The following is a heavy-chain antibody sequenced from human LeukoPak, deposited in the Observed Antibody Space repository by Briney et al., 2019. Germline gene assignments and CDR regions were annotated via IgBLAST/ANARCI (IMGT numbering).Heavy chain of an antibody. CDR3: ARDIVVVTIGWENWFDP. V-gene: IGHV4-39*07. D-gene: IGHD3-22*01. Sequence: SETLSLTCTVSGGSISSSSYYWGWIRQPPGKGLEWIGSIYYSGSTYYNPSLKSRVTISVDTSKNQFSLKLSSVTAADTAVYYCARDIVVVTIGWENWFDPWGQGTLVTVSS. CDR1: GGSISSSSYY. CDR2: IYYSGST. J-gene: IGHJ5*02.